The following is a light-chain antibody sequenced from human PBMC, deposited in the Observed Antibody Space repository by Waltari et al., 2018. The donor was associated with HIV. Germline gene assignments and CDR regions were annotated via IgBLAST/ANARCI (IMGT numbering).Light chain of an antibody. CDR2: DVT. J-gene: IGLJ1*01. CDR1: LNDVGNYNF. V-gene: IGLV2-11*01. CDR3: CSYAGNYDYI. Sequence: QSALTQPRSVSGSLGQSVTFSCTGTLNDVGNYNFVSWYQQRPGKAPKLIIYDVTKRPSGVPDRFSGSKSGNTASLTISGLQAEDEADYYCCSYAGNYDYIFGTVTEVTVL.